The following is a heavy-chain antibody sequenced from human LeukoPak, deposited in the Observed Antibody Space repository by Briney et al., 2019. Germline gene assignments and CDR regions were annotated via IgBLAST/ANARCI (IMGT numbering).Heavy chain of an antibody. CDR2: IYYSGST. D-gene: IGHD3-22*01. V-gene: IGHV4-59*01. Sequence: SETLSLTCTVSGGSISSYYWSWIRQPPGKGLEWIGYIYYSGSTNYNPSLKSRVTISVDTSKNQFSLKLSSVTAADTAVYYCARESGRHYDSSGYSFDYWGQGTLVTVSS. CDR1: GGSISSYY. CDR3: ARESGRHYDSSGYSFDY. J-gene: IGHJ4*02.